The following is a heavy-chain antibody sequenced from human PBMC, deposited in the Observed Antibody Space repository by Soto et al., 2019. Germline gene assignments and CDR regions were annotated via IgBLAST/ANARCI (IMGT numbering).Heavy chain of an antibody. CDR3: AKGQKKVVLS. Sequence: ASVKVSSKTSAGTISSYAISGVRQATVQGLEWMGWMNLNSGNTGYAQKFQGRVTMTRDTSISTACMELSGLTSDDTAVYYCAKGQKKVVLSWCQGTLVTVSS. D-gene: IGHD2-15*01. CDR2: MNLNSGNT. CDR1: AGTISSYA. J-gene: IGHJ4*02. V-gene: IGHV1-8*02.